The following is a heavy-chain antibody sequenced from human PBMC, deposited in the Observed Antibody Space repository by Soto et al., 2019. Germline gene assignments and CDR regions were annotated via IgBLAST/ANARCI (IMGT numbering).Heavy chain of an antibody. J-gene: IGHJ4*02. CDR2: ISISSSYI. CDR3: ASAIYCSSTSCYRGYFDY. V-gene: IGHV3-21*01. D-gene: IGHD2-2*01. CDR1: GFTFSSYS. Sequence: PGGSLRLSCAASGFTFSSYSMNWVRQAPGKGLEWVSSISISSSYIYYADLVKGRFTISRDNAKNSLYLQMNSLRAEDTAVYYCASAIYCSSTSCYRGYFDYWGQGTLVTVSS.